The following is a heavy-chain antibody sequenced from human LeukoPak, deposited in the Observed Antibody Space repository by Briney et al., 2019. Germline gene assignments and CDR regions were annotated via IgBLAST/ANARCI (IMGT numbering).Heavy chain of an antibody. CDR3: AALGGNSDY. CDR1: GDSISNYY. Sequence: SETLSLTCTVSGDSISNYYWSWIRQPAGKGLEWLGYIYYSGSTNYNPSLKSRVTISVDTSKNQFSLKLSSVTAADTAVYYCAALGGNSDYWGQGTLVTVSS. D-gene: IGHD4-23*01. V-gene: IGHV4-59*01. J-gene: IGHJ4*02. CDR2: IYYSGST.